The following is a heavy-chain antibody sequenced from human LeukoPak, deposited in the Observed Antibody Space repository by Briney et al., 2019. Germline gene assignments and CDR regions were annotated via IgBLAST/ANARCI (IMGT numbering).Heavy chain of an antibody. V-gene: IGHV4-34*01. CDR3: ARGRSYYDFWSGYHPAFDI. CDR1: GGSFSGYY. Sequence: PSETLSLTCAVYGGSFSGYYWSWIRQPPGKGLEWIGEINHRGSTNYNPSLKSRVTISVDTSKNQFSLKLSSVTAADTAVYYCARGRSYYDFWSGYHPAFDIWGQGTMVTVSS. D-gene: IGHD3-3*01. CDR2: INHRGST. J-gene: IGHJ3*02.